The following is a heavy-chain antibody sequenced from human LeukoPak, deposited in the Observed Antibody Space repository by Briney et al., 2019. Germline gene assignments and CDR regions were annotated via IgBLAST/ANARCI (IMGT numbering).Heavy chain of an antibody. CDR3: ARRVQRGPPYFYYYMDV. Sequence: PSETLSLTCTVSGGSISSYYWSWIRQPPGKGLEWIGYIYYSGFTHYNPSLQSRVTISVDTSKNQFSLKVSSVTAADSAVYYCARRVQRGPPYFYYYMDVWGKGTTVTVSS. CDR2: IYYSGFT. V-gene: IGHV4-59*08. J-gene: IGHJ6*03. D-gene: IGHD2/OR15-2a*01. CDR1: GGSISSYY.